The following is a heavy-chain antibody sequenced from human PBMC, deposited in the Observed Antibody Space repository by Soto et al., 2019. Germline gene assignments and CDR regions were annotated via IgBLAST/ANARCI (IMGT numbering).Heavy chain of an antibody. CDR1: GFTIGSYA. CDR2: IIGSGELT. D-gene: IGHD3-16*01. Sequence: EVQVLESGGGLVQPGGSLRLSCAASGFTIGSYAMSWVRQAPGQGLEWISGIIGSGELTYYADSVKGRFTISRDNFRNTVYLQMNSLRAKDTAVYYCAKTGGVAAPDYWGQGTLVTVSS. CDR3: AKTGGVAAPDY. J-gene: IGHJ4*02. V-gene: IGHV3-23*01.